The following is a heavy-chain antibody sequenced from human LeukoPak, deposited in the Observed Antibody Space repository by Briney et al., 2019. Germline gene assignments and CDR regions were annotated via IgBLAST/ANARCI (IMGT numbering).Heavy chain of an antibody. CDR3: AKDQYDSKWI. J-gene: IGHJ4*02. D-gene: IGHD5-12*01. CDR1: GFTFSSYI. Sequence: SGGSLRLSCAASGFTFSSYIMNWVRQPPGKGLEWVSYINSGSSTIYYADSVKGRFTISRDNAKNSLYLQMNSLRAEDTAVYYCAKDQYDSKWIWGQGTVVTVSS. CDR2: INSGSSTI. V-gene: IGHV3-48*01.